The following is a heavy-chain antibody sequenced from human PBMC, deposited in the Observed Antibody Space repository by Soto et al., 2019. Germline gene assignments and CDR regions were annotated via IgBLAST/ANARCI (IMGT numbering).Heavy chain of an antibody. CDR3: AKDTRPSLYTSSWFGH. J-gene: IGHJ5*02. V-gene: IGHV3-9*01. CDR1: GFTFDNYA. Sequence: EVQLVESGGDVVQSGRSLRLSCVVSGFTFDNYAMHWVRHAPGKGLEWVSGISWNSGTKEYADSVKGRFTISRDNAKNSLHLQMSTLGAEDSAFYYCAKDTRPSLYTSSWFGHWGQGALVTVSS. D-gene: IGHD6-13*01. CDR2: ISWNSGTK.